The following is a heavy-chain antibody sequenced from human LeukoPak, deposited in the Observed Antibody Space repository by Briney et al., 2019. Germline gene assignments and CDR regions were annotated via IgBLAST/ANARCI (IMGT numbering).Heavy chain of an antibody. CDR1: GYTFTGYY. D-gene: IGHD2-2*01. V-gene: IGHV1-46*01. CDR3: AKEGVPAAMIGWFDP. CDR2: INPSGGST. J-gene: IGHJ5*02. Sequence: ASVKVSCKASGYTFTGYYMHWVRQAPGQGLEWMGIINPSGGSTSYAQKFQGRVTMTRDTSTSTVYMELSRLRSDDTAVYYCAKEGVPAAMIGWFDPWGQGTLVTVSS.